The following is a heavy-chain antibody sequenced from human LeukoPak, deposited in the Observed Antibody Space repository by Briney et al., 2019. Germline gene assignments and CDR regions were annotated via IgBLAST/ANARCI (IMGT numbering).Heavy chain of an antibody. J-gene: IGHJ4*02. V-gene: IGHV3-7*01. CDR3: ARVESPKGSSGYYWILDY. Sequence: GGSPRLSCAASGFTFSSYWMSWVRQAPGKGLEWVANIKQDGSEKYYVDSVKGRFTISRDNAKNSLYLQMNSLRAEDTAVYYCARVESPKGSSGYYWILDYWGQGTLVTVSS. CDR2: IKQDGSEK. D-gene: IGHD3-22*01. CDR1: GFTFSSYW.